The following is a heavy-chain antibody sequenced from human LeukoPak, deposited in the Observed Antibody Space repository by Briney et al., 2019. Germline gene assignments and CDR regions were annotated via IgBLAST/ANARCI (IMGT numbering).Heavy chain of an antibody. J-gene: IGHJ4*02. Sequence: GSLRLSCAASGFTFSSYAMSWIRQPPGKGLEWIGSIYYSGSTYYNPSLKSRVTISVDTSRNQFSLKLSSVTAADTAVYYCARQGASSWYGLAVYWGQGTLVTVSS. V-gene: IGHV4-39*01. CDR1: GFTFSSYA. D-gene: IGHD6-13*01. CDR2: IYYSGST. CDR3: ARQGASSWYGLAVY.